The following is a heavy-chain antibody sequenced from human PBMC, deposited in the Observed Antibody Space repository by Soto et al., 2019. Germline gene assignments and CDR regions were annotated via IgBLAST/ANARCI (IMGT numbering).Heavy chain of an antibody. D-gene: IGHD3-16*02. J-gene: IGHJ4*02. CDR3: AKSLITFGGVVGQTTLFAL. Sequence: EVQLLESGGGLVQPGGSLSLSCAASGFTFSHYAMSWVRQAPGTGLEWVSAVSGTSGDTYYAGSVRGRFTVSRDNSKNTLFLQMKSLRVEDTAKYYCAKSLITFGGVVGQTTLFALRGPGTLVTVSS. CDR2: VSGTSGDT. V-gene: IGHV3-23*01. CDR1: GFTFSHYA.